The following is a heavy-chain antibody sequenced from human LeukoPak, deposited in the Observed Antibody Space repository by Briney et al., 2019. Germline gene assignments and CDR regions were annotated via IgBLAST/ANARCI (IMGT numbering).Heavy chain of an antibody. J-gene: IGHJ3*02. CDR3: ATASRLSYDTFDI. D-gene: IGHD2/OR15-2a*01. CDR1: GFTFSSDG. V-gene: IGHV3-30*03. CDR2: IPYDGSHK. Sequence: GGSLRLSCAASGFTFSSDGMHWVRQALGKGLEWVAVIPYDGSHKYYADFVKGRFTISRDNSKNTLYLQMNSLRAEDTAVYYCATASRLSYDTFDIWGQGTVVTVSS.